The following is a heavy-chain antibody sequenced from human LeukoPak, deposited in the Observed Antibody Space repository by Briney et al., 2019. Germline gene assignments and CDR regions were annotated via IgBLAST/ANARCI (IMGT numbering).Heavy chain of an antibody. CDR2: INPSGGST. CDR1: GYTFTSYY. CDR3: ASRLYCSNTRCRNFPFAY. V-gene: IGHV1-46*01. Sequence: ASVKVSCKASGYTFTSYYMHWVRQAPGQGLEWMGIINPSGGSTSYAQKFQGRVTMTRDTSTSTVYMELSSLRSEDTAIYYCASRLYCSNTRCRNFPFAYWGQGTLVTVSS. D-gene: IGHD2-2*01. J-gene: IGHJ4*02.